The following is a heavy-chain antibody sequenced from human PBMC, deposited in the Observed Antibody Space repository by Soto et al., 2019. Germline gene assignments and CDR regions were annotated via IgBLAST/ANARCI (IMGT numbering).Heavy chain of an antibody. CDR1: GGSISSYY. D-gene: IGHD6-13*01. CDR3: ARRYSSSFDY. Sequence: SETLSLTCTVSGGSISSYYWSWIRQPPGKGLEWIGYIYYSGSTNYNPSLKNRVIISVDTSKNQFSLKLSSVTAADTAVYYCARRYSSSFDYWGQGTLVTVSS. V-gene: IGHV4-59*08. CDR2: IYYSGST. J-gene: IGHJ4*02.